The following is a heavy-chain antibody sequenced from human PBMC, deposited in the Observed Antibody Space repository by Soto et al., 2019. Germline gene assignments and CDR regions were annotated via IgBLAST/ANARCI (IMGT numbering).Heavy chain of an antibody. CDR1: GFTFSYHA. J-gene: IGHJ6*02. D-gene: IGHD1-1*01. CDR2: ISYDGDNK. CDR3: ARGTTTSAFSAMDV. V-gene: IGHV3-30-3*01. Sequence: QVQLVESGGGVVQPGRSLRLSCAASGFTFSYHALNWALKAPGKGLEGVAVISYDGDNKYIAESVKGRFTISRDNSKNTVSLQMNSLRAEDTAMYFCARGTTTSAFSAMDVWGQGTTVTVSS.